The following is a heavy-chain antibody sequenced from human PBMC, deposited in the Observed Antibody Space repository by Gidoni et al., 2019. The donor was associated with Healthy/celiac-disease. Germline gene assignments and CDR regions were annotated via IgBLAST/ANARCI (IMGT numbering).Heavy chain of an antibody. CDR3: ARRTGGQQLVANDY. J-gene: IGHJ4*02. CDR1: GGSISSSSYY. D-gene: IGHD6-13*01. Sequence: QLQLQESGPGLVKPSETLSLTCTVSGGSISSSSYYWGWIRQPPGKGLEWIGSIYYSGSTYYNPSLKSRVTISVDTSKNQFSLKLSSVTAADTAVYYCARRTGGQQLVANDYWGQGTLVTVSS. V-gene: IGHV4-39*01. CDR2: IYYSGST.